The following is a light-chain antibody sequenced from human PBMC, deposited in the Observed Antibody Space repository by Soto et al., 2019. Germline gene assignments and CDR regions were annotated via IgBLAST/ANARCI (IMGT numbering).Light chain of an antibody. V-gene: IGKV1-5*01. CDR3: QQFNSYSPGA. J-gene: IGKJ1*01. CDR1: QSISSW. CDR2: DAS. Sequence: DIQMTQSPSTLSAFVGDVFTMXXRASQSISSWLAWYQQKPGKAPKLLXYDASSLESGVPSRFSGSGSGTEFTLTISSLQPDDFATYYCQQFNSYSPGAFGQGTKVDIK.